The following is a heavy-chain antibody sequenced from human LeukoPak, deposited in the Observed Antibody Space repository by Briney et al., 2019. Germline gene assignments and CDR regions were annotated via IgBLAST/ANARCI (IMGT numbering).Heavy chain of an antibody. Sequence: TGGSLRLSCAASGFTFSSYWMSWVRQAPRKGLEWVSVIYSGGSTYYADSVKGRFTISRDNSKNTLYLQMNSLRAEDTAVYYCARMWWQQLVSPIDYWGQGTLVTVSS. J-gene: IGHJ4*02. CDR3: ARMWWQQLVSPIDY. CDR2: IYSGGST. V-gene: IGHV3-66*01. CDR1: GFTFSSYW. D-gene: IGHD6-13*01.